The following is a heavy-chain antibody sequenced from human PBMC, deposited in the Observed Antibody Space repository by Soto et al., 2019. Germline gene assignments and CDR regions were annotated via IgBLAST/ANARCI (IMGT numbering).Heavy chain of an antibody. Sequence: QVQLVESGGGVVQPGRSLRLSCAASGFTFSSYGMHWVRQAPGKGLEWVAVISYDGSNKYYADSVKGRFTISRDNSKNTLYLQMHSLRAEDTAVYYCAKTLPADGFDYWGQGTLVSVSS. CDR1: GFTFSSYG. V-gene: IGHV3-30*18. CDR2: ISYDGSNK. CDR3: AKTLPADGFDY. J-gene: IGHJ4*02.